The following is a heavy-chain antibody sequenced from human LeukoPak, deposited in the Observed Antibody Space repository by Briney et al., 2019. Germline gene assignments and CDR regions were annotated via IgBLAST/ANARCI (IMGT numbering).Heavy chain of an antibody. J-gene: IGHJ4*02. V-gene: IGHV3-23*01. D-gene: IGHD6-13*01. CDR3: ARDLMGIAYRGAFYY. CDR1: GFTFSSYA. Sequence: PGGSLRLSCAASGFTFSSYAMSWVRQAPGKGLEWVSVISGSGGSTYYAESVKGRFTISRDNSKNTLYLQMNSLRAEDTAVYYCARDLMGIAYRGAFYYWGQGTLVTVSS. CDR2: ISGSGGST.